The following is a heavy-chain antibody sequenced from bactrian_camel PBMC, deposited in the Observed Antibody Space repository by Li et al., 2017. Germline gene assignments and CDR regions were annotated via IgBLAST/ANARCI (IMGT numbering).Heavy chain of an antibody. D-gene: IGHD7*01. CDR1: GSIYYDNC. CDR3: AAVRYGGTWYPLCRARSADFGY. Sequence: EVQLVESGGGSVQAGGSRRLSCTPSGSIYYDNCMGWIRQIPGKEREGVAAIFTGDGSTYYVNSVKGRFTISHENANNTVYLQMNSLKPEDTAMYYCAAVRYGGTWYPLCRARSADFGYWGQGTQVTVS. CDR2: IFTGDGST. V-gene: IGHV3S66*01. J-gene: IGHJ6*01.